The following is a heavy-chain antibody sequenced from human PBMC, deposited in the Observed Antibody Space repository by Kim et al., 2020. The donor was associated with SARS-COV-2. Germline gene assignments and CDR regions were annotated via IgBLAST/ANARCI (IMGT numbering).Heavy chain of an antibody. CDR1: GFTFSRNS. Sequence: GGSLRRSCAASGFTFSRNSMNWVRQAPGKGLEWVSSISSSSRDIFYPDSVKGRFTISRDNAKTSLYLQMNSLLTEDTAVYYCASSSGTYGTNVDPFDIWGQGTLVTVSS. V-gene: IGHV3-21*01. CDR3: ASSSGTYGTNVDPFDI. CDR2: ISSSSRDI. J-gene: IGHJ3*02. D-gene: IGHD2-8*01.